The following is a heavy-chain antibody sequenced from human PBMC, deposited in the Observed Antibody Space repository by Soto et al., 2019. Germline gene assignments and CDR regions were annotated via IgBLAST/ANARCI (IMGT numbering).Heavy chain of an antibody. V-gene: IGHV4-61*01. Sequence: LSLTCTVSGGSVSSGSYYWSWIRQPPGKGLEWIGYIYYSGSTNYNPSLKSRVTISVDTSKNQFSLKLSSVTAADTAVYYCAREAPYSSSWYKSSWFDPWGQGTLVTVSS. CDR1: GGSVSSGSYY. CDR2: IYYSGST. CDR3: AREAPYSSSWYKSSWFDP. J-gene: IGHJ5*02. D-gene: IGHD6-13*01.